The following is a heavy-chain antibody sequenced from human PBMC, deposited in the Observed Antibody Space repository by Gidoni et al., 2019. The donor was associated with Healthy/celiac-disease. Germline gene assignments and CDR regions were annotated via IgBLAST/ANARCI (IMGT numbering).Heavy chain of an antibody. CDR2: TYPGDSDT. V-gene: IGHV5-51*01. CDR3: ARHPESAVTTEADWYFDL. Sequence: EVQLVQSGAEVKKPGESLKISCKGSGYSFTNYWIAWVRQMPGKGLEWMGITYPGDSDTRYSPSFQGQVTISADKSISTAYLQWSSLKASDTAMYYCARHPESAVTTEADWYFDLWGRGTLVTVSS. D-gene: IGHD4-17*01. CDR1: GYSFTNYW. J-gene: IGHJ2*01.